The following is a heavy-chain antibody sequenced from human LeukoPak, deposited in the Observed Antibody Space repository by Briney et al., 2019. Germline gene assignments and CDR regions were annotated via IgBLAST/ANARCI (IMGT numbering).Heavy chain of an antibody. J-gene: IGHJ4*02. V-gene: IGHV4-4*02. Sequence: PSETLSLTCTVSGDSINSLDLWSWVRQSPGKGLEWIGEMYLSGTTHSNPSVKSRVTISIDKSKNQFFLNLSSVTAADTAVYYCARIRYSYGYMVLDYWGQGTLVTVSS. CDR2: MYLSGTT. CDR1: GDSINSLDL. CDR3: ARIRYSYGYMVLDY. D-gene: IGHD5-18*01.